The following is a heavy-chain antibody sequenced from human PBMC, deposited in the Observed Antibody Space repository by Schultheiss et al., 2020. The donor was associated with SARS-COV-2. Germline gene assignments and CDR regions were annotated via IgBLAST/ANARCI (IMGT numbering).Heavy chain of an antibody. CDR2: ISSSGSTI. CDR1: GFTFSDYY. CDR3: ARDSVATIPFDY. J-gene: IGHJ4*02. Sequence: GESLKISCAASGFTFSDYYMSWIRQAPGKGLEWVSYISSSGSTIYYADSVKGRFTISRDNAKNSLYLQMNSLRAEDTAVYYCARDSVATIPFDYWGQGTLVTVSS. D-gene: IGHD5-12*01. V-gene: IGHV3-11*01.